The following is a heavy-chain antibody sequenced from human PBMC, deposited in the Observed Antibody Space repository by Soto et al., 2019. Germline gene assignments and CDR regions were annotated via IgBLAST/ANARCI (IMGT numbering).Heavy chain of an antibody. J-gene: IGHJ5*02. D-gene: IGHD2-15*01. V-gene: IGHV4-34*01. CDR2: INHSGST. CDR3: ARRGRYCSGGSCQGRWWFDP. Sequence: PSETLSLTCAVYGGSFSGYYWSWIRQPPGKWLEWIGEINHSGSTNYSPSLKSRVTISVDTSKNQFSLKLSSVTAADTAVYYCARRGRYCSGGSCQGRWWFDPWGQGXLVTVSS. CDR1: GGSFSGYY.